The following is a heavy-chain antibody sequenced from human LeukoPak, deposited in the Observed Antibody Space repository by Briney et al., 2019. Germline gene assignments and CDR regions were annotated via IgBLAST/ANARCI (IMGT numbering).Heavy chain of an antibody. D-gene: IGHD3-9*01. Sequence: GGSLRLSCAASGFTFSSYAMSWVRQAPGKGLKWVSAISGSGGSTYYADSVKGRFTISRDNSKNTLYLQMNSLRAEDTAVYYCAKDPEDYDILTGYYRSDAYFQHWGQGTLVTVSS. CDR1: GFTFSSYA. CDR3: AKDPEDYDILTGYYRSDAYFQH. V-gene: IGHV3-23*01. CDR2: ISGSGGST. J-gene: IGHJ1*01.